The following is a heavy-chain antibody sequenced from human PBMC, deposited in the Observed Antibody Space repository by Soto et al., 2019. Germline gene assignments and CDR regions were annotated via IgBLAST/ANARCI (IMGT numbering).Heavy chain of an antibody. Sequence: GGSLRLSCAASGFTFSSYAMSWVRQAPGKGLEWVSAISGSGGSTYYADSVKGRFTISRDNSKNTLYLQMNSLRAEDTAVYYCAKDPAGVGATSPVGYWGQGTLVTVSS. CDR1: GFTFSSYA. D-gene: IGHD1-26*01. CDR2: ISGSGGST. J-gene: IGHJ4*02. CDR3: AKDPAGVGATSPVGY. V-gene: IGHV3-23*01.